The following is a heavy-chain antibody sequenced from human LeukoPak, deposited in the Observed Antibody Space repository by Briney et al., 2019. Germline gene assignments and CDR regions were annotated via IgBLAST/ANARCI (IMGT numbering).Heavy chain of an antibody. CDR1: GFTFSSYG. D-gene: IGHD6-19*01. CDR3: ARMAVAGFIDY. V-gene: IGHV3-33*01. CDR2: IWYDGSNK. Sequence: GGSLRLSCAASGFTFSSYGMHGVRQAPGKGLEWVAVIWYDGSNKYYADSVKGRFTISRDNSKNMLYLQMNSLRAEDTAVYYCARMAVAGFIDYWGQGTLVTVSS. J-gene: IGHJ4*02.